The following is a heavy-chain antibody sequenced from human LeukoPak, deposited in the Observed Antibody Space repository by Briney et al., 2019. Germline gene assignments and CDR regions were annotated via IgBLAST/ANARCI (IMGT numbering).Heavy chain of an antibody. CDR1: GFTFSSYG. CDR2: IWYDGSNK. J-gene: IGHJ4*02. Sequence: PGGSLRLSCAASGFTFSSYGMHWVRQAPGKGLEGVAVIWYDGSNKFYADSVKGRFTISRDNSKNTLYLQMNSLRAEDTAVYYCARDGAAADLDYWGQGTLVTVSS. D-gene: IGHD6-13*01. CDR3: ARDGAAADLDY. V-gene: IGHV3-33*01.